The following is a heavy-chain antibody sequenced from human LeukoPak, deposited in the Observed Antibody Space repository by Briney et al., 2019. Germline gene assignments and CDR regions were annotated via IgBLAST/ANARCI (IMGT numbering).Heavy chain of an antibody. Sequence: PGGSLRLSCAASGFTFSSYWMHWVRQAPGKGLVWVSRINSDGSSTSYADSVKGRFTISRDNAKNSLYLQMNSLRAEDTAVYYCASSYDFWSGYYPNWFDPWGQGTLVTVSS. J-gene: IGHJ5*02. CDR2: INSDGSST. V-gene: IGHV3-74*01. D-gene: IGHD3-3*01. CDR3: ASSYDFWSGYYPNWFDP. CDR1: GFTFSSYW.